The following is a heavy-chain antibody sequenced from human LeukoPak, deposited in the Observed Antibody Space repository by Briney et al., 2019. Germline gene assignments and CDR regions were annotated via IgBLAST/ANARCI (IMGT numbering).Heavy chain of an antibody. D-gene: IGHD4-23*01. CDR3: ASGTGGGNPFDY. J-gene: IGHJ4*02. CDR1: GGSISSGSYY. Sequence: SQTLSLTCTVSGGSISSGSYYWSWIRQPPGKGLEWIGSIYYSGSTYYNPSLKSRVTISVDTSKNQFSLKPSSVTAADTAVYYCASGTGGGNPFDYWGQGTLVTVSS. CDR2: IYYSGST. V-gene: IGHV4-39*07.